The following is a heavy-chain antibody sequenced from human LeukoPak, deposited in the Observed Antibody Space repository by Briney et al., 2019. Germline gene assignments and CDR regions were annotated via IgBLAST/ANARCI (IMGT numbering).Heavy chain of an antibody. J-gene: IGHJ4*02. D-gene: IGHD6-6*01. CDR1: GYNFTNYW. Sequence: GESLKISCKGSGYNFTNYWIDWVRQMPGKGLEWMGIIYPGDSDTRYSPSFQGQVTFSADESISTAYPQWSSLKASDTAIYYCARRSSIAPRLFDYWGQGTLVTVSS. CDR2: IYPGDSDT. V-gene: IGHV5-51*01. CDR3: ARRSSIAPRLFDY.